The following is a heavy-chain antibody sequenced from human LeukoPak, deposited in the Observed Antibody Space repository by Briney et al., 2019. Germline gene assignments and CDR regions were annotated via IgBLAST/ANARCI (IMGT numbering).Heavy chain of an antibody. CDR1: GGTFSSYA. V-gene: IGHV1-69*05. CDR2: IIPIFGTA. J-gene: IGHJ6*03. CDR3: ARGGRDCSSTSCYADYYYYYMDV. D-gene: IGHD2-2*01. Sequence: SVKVSCKASGGTFSSYAISWVRQAPGQGLEWMGGIIPIFGTANYAQKFQGRVTITTDESTSTAYMELSGLRSEDTAVYYCARGGRDCSSTSCYADYYYYYMDVWGKGTTVTVSS.